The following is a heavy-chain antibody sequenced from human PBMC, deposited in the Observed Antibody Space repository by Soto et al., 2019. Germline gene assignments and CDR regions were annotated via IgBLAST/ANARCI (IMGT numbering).Heavy chain of an antibody. CDR2: IYHSGST. D-gene: IGHD3-10*02. V-gene: IGHV4-4*02. CDR1: GGSISSSNW. J-gene: IGHJ6*02. CDR3: ASVRGGYYYAMDV. Sequence: QVQLQESGPGLVKPSGTLSLTCAVSGGSISSSNWWSWVRQPPGKGLEWIGEIYHSGSTNYNPSQKRRATXSXDXXKTPFSLKLRSVTAADTAVYYCASVRGGYYYAMDVWGQGTTVTVSS.